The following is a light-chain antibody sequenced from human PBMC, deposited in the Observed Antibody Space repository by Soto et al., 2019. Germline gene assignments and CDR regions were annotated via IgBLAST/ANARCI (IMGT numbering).Light chain of an antibody. CDR3: AAWEDSLRAVV. V-gene: IGLV1-44*01. CDR1: RSNIGTYT. J-gene: IGLJ2*01. Sequence: QSVLTQSPSASGTPGQRVTISCSGSRSNIGTYTVNWYQQLPGTAPTLLLFRNHQRPSGVPDRFSGSKSGTSASLAISGPQSEDEADYDCAAWEDSLRAVVFGGGTKVTVL. CDR2: RNH.